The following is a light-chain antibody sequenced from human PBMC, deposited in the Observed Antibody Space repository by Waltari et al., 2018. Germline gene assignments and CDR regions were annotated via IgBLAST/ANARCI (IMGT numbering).Light chain of an antibody. V-gene: IGLV3-19*01. J-gene: IGLJ2*01. CDR1: SLSSYY. CDR2: GKN. CDR3: NSRDSSGNLVV. Sequence: SSELTQDPAVSVALGHTVRITCQGDSLSSYYASWYQQKPGQAPVLVIYGKNNRPSGIPDRFSGSSSGNTASLTITGAQAEDEADYYCNSRDSSGNLVVFGGGTKLTVL.